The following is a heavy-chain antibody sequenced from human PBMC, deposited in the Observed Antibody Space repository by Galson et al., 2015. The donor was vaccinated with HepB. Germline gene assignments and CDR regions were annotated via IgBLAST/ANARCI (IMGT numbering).Heavy chain of an antibody. CDR3: AKGGIVVIPAAKDKRDAFDI. Sequence: SLRLSCAASGFTFSSYGMHWVRQAPGKGLEWVAVIWYDGSNKYYADSVKGRFTISRDNSKNTLYLQMNSLRAEDTAVYYCAKGGIVVIPAAKDKRDAFDIWGQGTMVTVS. V-gene: IGHV3-33*06. CDR1: GFTFSSYG. D-gene: IGHD2-2*01. J-gene: IGHJ3*02. CDR2: IWYDGSNK.